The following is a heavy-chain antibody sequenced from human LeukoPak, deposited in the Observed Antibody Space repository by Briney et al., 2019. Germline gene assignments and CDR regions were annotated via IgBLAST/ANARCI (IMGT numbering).Heavy chain of an antibody. CDR2: ISAYNGNT. CDR1: GYTFTSYG. Sequence: GASVKVSCKASGYTFTSYGISWVRQAPGQGLEWMGWISAYNGNTNYAQKLQGRVTMTTDTSTSTAYMELRSLRSDDTAVYYCASLSARGYYYYYMDVWGKGTTVTVSS. D-gene: IGHD6-25*01. J-gene: IGHJ6*03. V-gene: IGHV1-18*01. CDR3: ASLSARGYYYYYMDV.